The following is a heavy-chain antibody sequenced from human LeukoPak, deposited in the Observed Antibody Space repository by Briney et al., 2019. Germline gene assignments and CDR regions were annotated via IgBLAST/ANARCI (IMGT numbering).Heavy chain of an antibody. CDR2: IYSGGST. CDR1: GFTVSSNY. D-gene: IGHD3-22*01. J-gene: IGHJ5*02. V-gene: IGHV3-66*01. Sequence: GGSLRLSCAASGFTVSSNYMSWVRQAPGKGLEWVSVIYSGGSTYYADSVKGRFTISRDNSKNTLYLQMNSLRAEDTAVYYCARSSYDSSGYPNWFDPWGQGTLVTVSS. CDR3: ARSSYDSSGYPNWFDP.